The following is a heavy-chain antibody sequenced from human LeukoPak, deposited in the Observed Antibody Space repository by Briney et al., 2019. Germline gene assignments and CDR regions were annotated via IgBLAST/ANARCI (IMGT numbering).Heavy chain of an antibody. D-gene: IGHD5-24*01. V-gene: IGHV3-23*01. CDR2: ISGPGPST. Sequence: GGSLRLSCAASGFSFRRYAMNWVRQAPGRGLEWVAVISGPGPSTVYADSVKGRFTISRDNYKNTLFLQLDSLRVEDTAIYYCAKEEMPHAFDLWGQGTMVTVSS. CDR3: AKEEMPHAFDL. CDR1: GFSFRRYA. J-gene: IGHJ3*01.